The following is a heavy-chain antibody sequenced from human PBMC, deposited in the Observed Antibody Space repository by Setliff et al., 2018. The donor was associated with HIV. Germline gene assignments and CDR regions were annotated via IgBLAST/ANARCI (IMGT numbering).Heavy chain of an antibody. CDR1: DGSFSGYY. Sequence: SETLSLTCAVYDGSFSGYYWGWIRQPPGKGLEWIGSIYYSGNTYYNPSLKSRVTISVDTSRNQFSLRLSSVTAADTAIYYCARVPTSSWYVTTQRTKEYFQQWGQGTLVTVSS. CDR2: IYYSGNT. D-gene: IGHD6-13*01. V-gene: IGHV4-34*01. CDR3: ARVPTSSWYVTTQRTKEYFQQ. J-gene: IGHJ1*01.